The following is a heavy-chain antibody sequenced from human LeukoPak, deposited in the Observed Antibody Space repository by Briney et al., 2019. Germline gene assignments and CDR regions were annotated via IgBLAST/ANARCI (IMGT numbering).Heavy chain of an antibody. D-gene: IGHD3-22*01. CDR3: ARGGYDLDY. CDR2: INPNSGGT. Sequence: ASVKVSCKASGYTFTGYYMHWVRQAPGQGREWMGWINPNSGGTYFAQEFQGRVTMTRDTSISTAYMELSRLTSDDRAVYYCARGGYDLDYWGQGTLVTVSS. J-gene: IGHJ4*02. V-gene: IGHV1-2*02. CDR1: GYTFTGYY.